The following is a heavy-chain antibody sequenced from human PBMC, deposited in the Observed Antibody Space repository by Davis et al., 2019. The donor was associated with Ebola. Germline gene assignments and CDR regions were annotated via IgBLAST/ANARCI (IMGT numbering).Heavy chain of an antibody. CDR2: INPGNHET. Sequence: ASVKVSCKASGYTFSDYKIHLVRQAPGQRLEWMGWINPGNHETMYSERFQGRVTISSDTSATTIDVGLSSLTSEDTAVYFCARLDYSGHYFDYWGQGTLVTVSS. D-gene: IGHD4-11*01. V-gene: IGHV1-3*01. CDR1: GYTFSDYK. J-gene: IGHJ4*02. CDR3: ARLDYSGHYFDY.